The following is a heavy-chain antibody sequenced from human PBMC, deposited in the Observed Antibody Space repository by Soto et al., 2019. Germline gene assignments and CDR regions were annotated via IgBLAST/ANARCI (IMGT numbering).Heavy chain of an antibody. V-gene: IGHV4-34*01. CDR1: DGSFSGYY. J-gene: IGHJ4*02. Sequence: SETLSLTCAVYDGSFSGYYWSWIRQSPGKGLEWIGEINHSRSTNYNPSLKSRVTMSVDTSENQFSLKLSSVTAADTAVYYCARPAIMAARSYFDSWGQGTLVTVSS. CDR2: INHSRST. D-gene: IGHD6-25*01. CDR3: ARPAIMAARSYFDS.